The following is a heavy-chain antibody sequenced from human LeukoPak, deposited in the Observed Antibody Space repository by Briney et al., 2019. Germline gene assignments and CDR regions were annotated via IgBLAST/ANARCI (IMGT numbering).Heavy chain of an antibody. J-gene: IGHJ4*02. CDR2: INHSGST. V-gene: IGHV4-34*01. Sequence: YWIGWVRQMPGKGLEWIGEINHSGSTNYNPSLKSRVTISVDTSKNQFSLKLSSVTAADTAVYYCARQTRLHIRPLDYWGQGTLVTVSS. D-gene: IGHD4-11*01. CDR1: Y. CDR3: ARQTRLHIRPLDY.